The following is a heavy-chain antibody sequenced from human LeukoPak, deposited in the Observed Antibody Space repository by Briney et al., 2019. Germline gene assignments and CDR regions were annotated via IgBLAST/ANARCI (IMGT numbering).Heavy chain of an antibody. CDR3: AKGSYGSGSYVDY. Sequence: GGSLRLSCTASGFTFDDYAMHWVRQAPGKGLEWVSLISWDGGSTYYADSVKGRFTISRDNSKNSLYLQMNSLRAEDTALYYCAKGSYGSGSYVDYWGQGTLITVSS. D-gene: IGHD3-10*01. V-gene: IGHV3-43D*03. CDR2: ISWDGGST. J-gene: IGHJ4*02. CDR1: GFTFDDYA.